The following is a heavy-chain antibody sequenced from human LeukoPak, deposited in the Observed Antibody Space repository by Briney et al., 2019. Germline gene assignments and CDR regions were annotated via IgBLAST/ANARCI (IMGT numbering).Heavy chain of an antibody. D-gene: IGHD3-22*01. CDR2: INPNNGGT. Sequence: ASVKVSCKASVYTFTGYYIHWVRQAPGQGLDWMGRINPNNGGTNYAQKFQGRVTMTRDMSMSTAYMELSRLRSDDTAVYYCAGEDNSSGYRPFDIWGQGTMVTVPS. J-gene: IGHJ3*02. CDR1: VYTFTGYY. V-gene: IGHV1-2*06. CDR3: AGEDNSSGYRPFDI.